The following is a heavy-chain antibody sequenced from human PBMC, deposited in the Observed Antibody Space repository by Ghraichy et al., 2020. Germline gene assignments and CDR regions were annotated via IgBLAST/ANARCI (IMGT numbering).Heavy chain of an antibody. D-gene: IGHD3-10*01. J-gene: IGHJ6*02. CDR3: AKDTWFGDFSPMDV. CDR1: GFTFSSYG. Sequence: LSLTCAAPGFTFSSYGMTWVRQAPGKGLEWVSVISGNGDITYYADSVKGRFTISRDNSKNTLYLQMTSLRAEDTAVYYCAKDTWFGDFSPMDVWGQGTTVTVSS. CDR2: ISGNGDIT. V-gene: IGHV3-23*01.